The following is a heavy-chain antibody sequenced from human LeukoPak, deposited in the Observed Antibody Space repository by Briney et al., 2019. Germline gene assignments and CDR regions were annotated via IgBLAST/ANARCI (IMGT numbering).Heavy chain of an antibody. D-gene: IGHD2-8*02. V-gene: IGHV4-4*09. CDR1: DGSISNYY. CDR2: IYTSGST. J-gene: IGHJ4*02. CDR3: ARHLTGSSVCIEY. Sequence: ETLSLTCTVSDGSISNYYWSWIRQPPGKGLEWIGYIYTSGSTNYNPSLKSRVTTSVDTSKNQFSLKLSSVTAADTAVYYCARHLTGSSVCIEYWGQGTLVTVSS.